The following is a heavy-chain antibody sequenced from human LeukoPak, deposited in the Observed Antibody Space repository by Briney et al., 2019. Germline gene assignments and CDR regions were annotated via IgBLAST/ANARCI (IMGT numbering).Heavy chain of an antibody. J-gene: IGHJ5*02. D-gene: IGHD4-11*01. Sequence: GGSLRLSCAASGFTFSGYAMSWVRQAPGKGLEWVSAISGSGGSTYYADSVKGRFTISRDNSKNTLYLQMNSLRAEDTAVYYCAKDLTVTTYNWFDPWGQGTLVTVSS. V-gene: IGHV3-23*01. CDR3: AKDLTVTTYNWFDP. CDR1: GFTFSGYA. CDR2: ISGSGGST.